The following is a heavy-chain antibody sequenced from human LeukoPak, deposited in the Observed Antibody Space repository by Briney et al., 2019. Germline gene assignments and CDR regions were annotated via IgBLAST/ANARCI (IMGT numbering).Heavy chain of an antibody. Sequence: ASVKVPCKASGYTFTGYYMHWVRQAPGQGLEWMGWINPNSGGTNYAQKFQGRVTMTRDTSISTAYMELSRLRSDDTAVYYCARVHGYYDSSGYEHNFDYWGQGTLVTVSS. D-gene: IGHD3-22*01. CDR2: INPNSGGT. J-gene: IGHJ4*02. V-gene: IGHV1-2*02. CDR3: ARVHGYYDSSGYEHNFDY. CDR1: GYTFTGYY.